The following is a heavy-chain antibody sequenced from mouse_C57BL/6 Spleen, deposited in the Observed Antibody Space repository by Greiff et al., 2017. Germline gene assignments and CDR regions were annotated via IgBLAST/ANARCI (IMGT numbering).Heavy chain of an antibody. D-gene: IGHD1-1*01. J-gene: IGHJ1*03. V-gene: IGHV7-1*01. CDR3: ARVITTGYWYFDV. Sequence: EVNVVESGGGLVQSGRSLRLSCATSGFTFSDFYMEWVRQAPGKGLEWIAASRNKANDYTTEYSASVKGRFIVSRDTSQSILYLQMNALRAEDTAIYYCARVITTGYWYFDVWGTGTTVTVSS. CDR1: GFTFSDFY. CDR2: SRNKANDYTT.